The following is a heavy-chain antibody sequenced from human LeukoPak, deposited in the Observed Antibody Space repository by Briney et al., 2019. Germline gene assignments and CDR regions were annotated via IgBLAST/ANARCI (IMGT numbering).Heavy chain of an antibody. Sequence: PGGSLRLSCAASGFTFTTYWMSWVRQAPGKGLEWVSAISGSGGSTYYADSVKGRFTISRDNSKNTLYLQMNSLRAEDTAVYYCAKGPFNWNAWGQGTLVTVSS. CDR2: ISGSGGST. V-gene: IGHV3-23*01. CDR3: AKGPFNWNA. D-gene: IGHD1-1*01. J-gene: IGHJ5*02. CDR1: GFTFTTYW.